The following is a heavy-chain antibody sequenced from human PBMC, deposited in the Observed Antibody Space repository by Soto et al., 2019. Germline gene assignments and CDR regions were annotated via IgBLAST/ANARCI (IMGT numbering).Heavy chain of an antibody. CDR2: IHYSGST. CDR1: GGSISSFY. J-gene: IGHJ4*02. V-gene: IGHV4-59*01. Sequence: SETLSLTCIVSGGSISSFYWGWIRQPPEKGLEWIGYIHYSGSTYYNPSLKSRVTMSVDTSKNQFSLKLSSVTAADTAVYYCVRGGGVKAIFDYWGQGTLVTVSS. D-gene: IGHD3-16*01. CDR3: VRGGGVKAIFDY.